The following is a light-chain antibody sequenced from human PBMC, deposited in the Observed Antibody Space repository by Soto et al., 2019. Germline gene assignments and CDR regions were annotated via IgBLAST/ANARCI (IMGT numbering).Light chain of an antibody. CDR1: QIVLYSSNNKNY. Sequence: DIVMTQSPDSLAVSLGERATINGKSSQIVLYSSNNKNYLAWYQQKPGQPPKLLIYWASTRESGVPDRFSGSGSGTDFTLTISSLQAEDVAVYYCQQYYSTPPTFGGGTKVDIK. V-gene: IGKV4-1*01. CDR3: QQYYSTPPT. CDR2: WAS. J-gene: IGKJ4*01.